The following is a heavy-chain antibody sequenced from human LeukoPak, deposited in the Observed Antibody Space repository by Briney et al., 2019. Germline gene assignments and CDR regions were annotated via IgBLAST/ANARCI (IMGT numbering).Heavy chain of an antibody. CDR3: ARDFWSGSVGFDP. D-gene: IGHD3-3*01. CDR1: GAALSTYF. Sequence: SETLSLTCTVSGAALSTYFWSWIRQSPGKGLEWIGYIYSSGSTKYNPSLKSRVTISVDASKHQFALTLRSLTAADTAVYYCARDFWSGSVGFDPWGQGTLVTVSS. V-gene: IGHV4-59*01. CDR2: IYSSGST. J-gene: IGHJ5*02.